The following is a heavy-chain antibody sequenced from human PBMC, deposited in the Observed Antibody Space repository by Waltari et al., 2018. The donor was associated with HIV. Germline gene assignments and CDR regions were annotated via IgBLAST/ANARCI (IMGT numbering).Heavy chain of an antibody. D-gene: IGHD2-8*01. CDR3: ARRPRMAAFYLYYGMDV. V-gene: IGHV4-39*01. CDR1: GCSVINSHYY. Sequence: LQLQQSGPGMVKPSETLSLTCTVSGCSVINSHYYWDFIRQSPGKGLEWIGNIYYTGTTFYNPSLKSRVTMSADLSRNQFSLRLNSVTAADTAIYYCARRPRMAAFYLYYGMDVWGQGTTVTVSS. J-gene: IGHJ6*02. CDR2: IYYTGTT.